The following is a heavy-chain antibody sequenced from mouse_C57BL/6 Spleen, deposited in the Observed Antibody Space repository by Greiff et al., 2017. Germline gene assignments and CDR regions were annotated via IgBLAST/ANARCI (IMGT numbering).Heavy chain of an antibody. CDR1: GFTFSSYA. Sequence: EVMLVESGEGLVKPGGSLKLSCAASGFTFSSYAMSWVRQTPEKRLEWVAYISSGGDYIYYADTVKGRFTISRDNARNTLYLQMSSLKSEDTAMYYCTRTTVVAPHFDVWGTGTTVTVSS. D-gene: IGHD1-1*01. J-gene: IGHJ1*03. CDR2: ISSGGDYI. V-gene: IGHV5-9-1*02. CDR3: TRTTVVAPHFDV.